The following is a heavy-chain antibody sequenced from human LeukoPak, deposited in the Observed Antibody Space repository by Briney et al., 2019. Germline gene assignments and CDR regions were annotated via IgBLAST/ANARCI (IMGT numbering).Heavy chain of an antibody. CDR2: FDPEDGET. CDR1: GYTLTELS. CDR3: ATTVGATDDTFDI. D-gene: IGHD1-26*01. V-gene: IGHV1-24*01. Sequence: ASVKASCKVSGYTLTELSMHWVRQAPGKGLEWMGGFDPEDGETIYAQKFQGRVTMTEDTSTDTAYMELSSLRSEDTAVYYCATTVGATDDTFDIWGQGTMVTVSS. J-gene: IGHJ3*02.